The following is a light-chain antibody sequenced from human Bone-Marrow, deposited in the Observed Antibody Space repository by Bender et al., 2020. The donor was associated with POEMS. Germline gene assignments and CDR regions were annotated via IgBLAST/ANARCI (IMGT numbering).Light chain of an antibody. CDR2: GYN. J-gene: IGLJ3*02. CDR1: SSNTGSGYD. Sequence: QSVLTQPPSVSGAPGQRVTISCTGSSSNTGSGYDINWYQHLPGTAPKLLIYGYNNRPSGVPDRFSGSKSGTSASLAMTGLQAEDEGDYYCQSYDSSLGGWVFGGGTKLTVL. V-gene: IGLV1-40*01. CDR3: QSYDSSLGGWV.